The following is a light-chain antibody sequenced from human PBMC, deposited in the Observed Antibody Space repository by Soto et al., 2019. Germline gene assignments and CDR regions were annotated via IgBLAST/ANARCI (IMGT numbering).Light chain of an antibody. V-gene: IGLV1-40*01. CDR2: DNN. Sequence: QSVLTQPPSVSGAPGQRVTISCTGSSSNIGAGYDVHWYQHLPGTVPKLLICDNNRRPSGVPDRFSGSKSGTSASLAIAGLQAEDEAYYYCQSYDSSLPWVFGGGTKLTVL. CDR1: SSNIGAGYD. CDR3: QSYDSSLPWV. J-gene: IGLJ3*02.